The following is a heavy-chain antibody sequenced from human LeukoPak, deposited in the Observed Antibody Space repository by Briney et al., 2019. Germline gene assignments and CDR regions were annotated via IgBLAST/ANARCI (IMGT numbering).Heavy chain of an antibody. CDR2: ISGSGGST. CDR3: ARGYYDFWSGYSYYFDY. Sequence: GGSLRLSCAASGFTFSSYAMSWVRQAPGKGLEWVSAISGSGGSTYYADSVKGRFTISRDNSKNTLYLQMNSLRAEDTAVYYCARGYYDFWSGYSYYFDYWGQGTLVTVSS. V-gene: IGHV3-23*01. CDR1: GFTFSSYA. D-gene: IGHD3-3*01. J-gene: IGHJ4*02.